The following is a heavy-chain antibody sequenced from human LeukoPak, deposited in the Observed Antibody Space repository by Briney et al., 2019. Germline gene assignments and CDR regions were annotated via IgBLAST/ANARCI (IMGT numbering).Heavy chain of an antibody. D-gene: IGHD6-13*01. J-gene: IGHJ6*03. CDR2: INWNGGST. Sequence: GGSLRLSCAASGFTFDDYGMSWVRQAPGKGLEWVSGINWNGGSTGYADSVRGRFAISRDNAQNSLYLQMNSLGAEDTAMYFCARVGSSTYFYYYMDVWGKGTTVTVSS. CDR3: ARVGSSTYFYYYMDV. CDR1: GFTFDDYG. V-gene: IGHV3-20*04.